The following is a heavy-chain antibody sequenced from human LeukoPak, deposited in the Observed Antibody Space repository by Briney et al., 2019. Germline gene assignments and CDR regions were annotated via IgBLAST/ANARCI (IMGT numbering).Heavy chain of an antibody. CDR1: GYSISSGYY. D-gene: IGHD3-10*01. V-gene: IGHV4-38-2*02. CDR3: ARGRKGGSGPKGGFDY. CDR2: IYHSGST. J-gene: IGHJ4*02. Sequence: PSETLSLTCTVSGYSISSGYYWGWIRQPPGKGLEWIGSIYHSGSTYYNPSLKSRVTISVDTSKNQFSLKLSSVTAADTAVYYCARGRKGGSGPKGGFDYWGQGTLVTVSS.